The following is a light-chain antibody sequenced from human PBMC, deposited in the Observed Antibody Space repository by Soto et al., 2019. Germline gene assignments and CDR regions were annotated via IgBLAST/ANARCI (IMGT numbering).Light chain of an antibody. J-gene: IGLJ3*02. Sequence: QSVLTQSPSASASLGASVKLTCTLSSGHSSYAIAWHQQQPEKGPRFLMYLNSDGSHSKGDGIPDRFSGSSSGAERYLTISSLQSEDEADYYCQTWGTGPVVGGGTKHTVL. CDR3: QTWGTGPV. V-gene: IGLV4-69*02. CDR1: SGHSSYA. CDR2: LNSDGSH.